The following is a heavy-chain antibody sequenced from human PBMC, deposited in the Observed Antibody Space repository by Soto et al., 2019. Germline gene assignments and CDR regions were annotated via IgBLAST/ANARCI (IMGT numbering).Heavy chain of an antibody. CDR3: TRKHSVAFYL. D-gene: IGHD3-10*01. CDR2: IRGYNSDA. V-gene: IGHV1-18*01. CDR1: GYTFTSFD. Sequence: QVQLVQSGAEVKKPGASVKVSCKASGYTFTSFDISWVRQAPGQGLEWMGWIRGYNSDANYAQKLQGRVTMTTDTSTSTAYMELRSLRSDDTAVYYCTRKHSVAFYLWGQGTMVTVSS. J-gene: IGHJ3*01.